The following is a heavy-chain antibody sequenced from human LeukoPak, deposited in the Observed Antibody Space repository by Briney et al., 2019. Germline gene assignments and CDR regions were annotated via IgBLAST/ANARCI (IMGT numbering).Heavy chain of an antibody. CDR1: GGSFSYYY. D-gene: IGHD4-17*01. J-gene: IGHJ4*02. CDR2: INHSGIT. V-gene: IGHV4-34*01. Sequence: SETLSLTCAVYGGSFSYYYWSWIRQPPGKGLEWIGEINHSGITNYNPSLKSRVTISADTSKSQFSLKLTSVTAADTAVYYCANPARDFADSGAITWWGQGTLVTVSS. CDR3: ANPARDFADSGAITW.